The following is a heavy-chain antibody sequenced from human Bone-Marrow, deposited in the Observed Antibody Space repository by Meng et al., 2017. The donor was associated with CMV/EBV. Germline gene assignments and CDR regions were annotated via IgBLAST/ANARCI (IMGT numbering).Heavy chain of an antibody. D-gene: IGHD1-7*01. CDR2: ISSSGSTI. CDR3: AKDILRGTTSGAFDY. CDR1: GFTFSDYY. J-gene: IGHJ4*02. Sequence: GGSLRLSCAASGFTFSDYYMSWIRQAPGKGLEWVSYISSSGSTIYYADSVKGRFTISRDNAKNSLYLQMNSLRAEDTALYYCAKDILRGTTSGAFDYWGQGTLVTVSS. V-gene: IGHV3-11*01.